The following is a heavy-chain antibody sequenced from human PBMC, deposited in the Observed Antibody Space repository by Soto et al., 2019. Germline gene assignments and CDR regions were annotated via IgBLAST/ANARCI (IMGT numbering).Heavy chain of an antibody. CDR1: GGTFSSYA. D-gene: IGHD3-3*01. CDR2: IIPIFGTA. Sequence: QVQLVQSGAEVKKPGSSVKVSCKASGGTFSSYAISWVRQAPGQGLEWMGGIIPIFGTANYAQKFQGRVTITADESTSTANMEVSSQRYEDTAVYYYAKSTPHTVVGVVSPYYYDGMDVWGQGTTVTVSS. J-gene: IGHJ6*02. CDR3: AKSTPHTVVGVVSPYYYDGMDV. V-gene: IGHV1-69*01.